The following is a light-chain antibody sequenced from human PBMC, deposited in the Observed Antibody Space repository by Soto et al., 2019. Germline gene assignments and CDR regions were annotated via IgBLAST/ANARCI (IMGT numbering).Light chain of an antibody. CDR2: AAS. J-gene: IGKJ5*01. Sequence: DIQMTQPPSSLSASVGDRVTITCRASQGISSWLAWYQQKPEKAPKSLIYAASNLQSGVPSRFSGSGSGTDFTLTISSLQPEDFATYSCQQYNSYPITFGQGTRLENK. CDR1: QGISSW. CDR3: QQYNSYPIT. V-gene: IGKV1D-16*01.